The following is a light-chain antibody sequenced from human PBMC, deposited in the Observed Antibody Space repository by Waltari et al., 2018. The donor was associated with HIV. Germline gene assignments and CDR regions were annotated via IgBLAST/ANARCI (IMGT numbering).Light chain of an antibody. CDR1: TSNIGSNT. CDR3: AAWDDSLNVPV. V-gene: IGLV1-44*01. CDR2: SNN. Sequence: QSVLTQPPSASGPPGQRLTISCSGSTSNIGSNTVNCYQQLPGTAPKLLIYSNNQWPSGVPDRFSGSKSGTSASLAISGLQSEDEADYYCAAWDDSLNVPVFGGGTRLTVL. J-gene: IGLJ3*02.